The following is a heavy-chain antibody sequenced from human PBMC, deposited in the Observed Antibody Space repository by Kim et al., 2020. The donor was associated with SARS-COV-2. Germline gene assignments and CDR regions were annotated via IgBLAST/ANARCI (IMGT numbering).Heavy chain of an antibody. CDR1: GFTFSSYS. CDR2: ISSSSSYI. Sequence: GGSLRLSCAASGFTFSSYSMNWVRQAPGKGLEWVSSISSSSSYIYYADSVKGRFTISRDNAKNSLYLQMNSLRAEDTAVYYCARDYYGSGSPSVMDVWGQGTTVTVSS. CDR3: ARDYYGSGSPSVMDV. D-gene: IGHD3-10*01. V-gene: IGHV3-21*01. J-gene: IGHJ6*02.